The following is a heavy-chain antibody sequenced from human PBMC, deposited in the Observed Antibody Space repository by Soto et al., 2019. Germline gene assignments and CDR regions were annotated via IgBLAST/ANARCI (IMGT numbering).Heavy chain of an antibody. CDR3: ARHPIAVAGTRYYGMDV. CDR1: GYSFTSYW. CDR2: IDPSDSYT. V-gene: IGHV5-10-1*01. Sequence: GESLKISCKGSGYSFTSYWISWVRQMPGKGLEWMGRIDPSDSYTNYSPSFQGHVTIPADKSISTAYLQWSSLKASDTAMYYCARHPIAVAGTRYYGMDVWGQGTTVTVSS. J-gene: IGHJ6*02. D-gene: IGHD6-19*01.